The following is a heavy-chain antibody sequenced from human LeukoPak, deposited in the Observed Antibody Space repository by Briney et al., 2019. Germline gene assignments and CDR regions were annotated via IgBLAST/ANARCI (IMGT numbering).Heavy chain of an antibody. CDR3: AKDLSYYGSGSCPNWFDP. J-gene: IGHJ5*02. D-gene: IGHD3-10*01. Sequence: GGSLTLSCAASGFTFSSYAMSWVRQAPGKGLEWVSAISGSGGSTYYADSVKGRFTISRDNSKNTLYLQMNSLRAEDTAVYYCAKDLSYYGSGSCPNWFDPWGQGTLVTVSS. CDR2: ISGSGGST. V-gene: IGHV3-23*01. CDR1: GFTFSSYA.